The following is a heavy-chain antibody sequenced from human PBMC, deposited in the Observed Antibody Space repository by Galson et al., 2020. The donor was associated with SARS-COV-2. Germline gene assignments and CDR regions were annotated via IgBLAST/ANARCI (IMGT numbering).Heavy chain of an antibody. V-gene: IGHV4-39*01. J-gene: IGHJ4*02. CDR2: TYYSGSG. CDR3: ARQILTGYYSFYYFDY. CDR1: GGSISSSNYY. D-gene: IGHD3-9*01. Sequence: SETLSLTCSVSGGSISSSNYYWGWVRQSPGKGLEWIGSTYYSGSGYYNPSLTSRLTISVDTSKNQFFIKLTSVTVADTAVYYCARQILTGYYSFYYFDYWGQGALITVSS.